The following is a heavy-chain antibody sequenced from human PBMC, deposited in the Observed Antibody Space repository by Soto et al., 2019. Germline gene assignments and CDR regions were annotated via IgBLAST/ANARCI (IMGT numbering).Heavy chain of an antibody. CDR3: ARDGSWYYYYGMDV. V-gene: IGHV3-33*01. D-gene: IGHD5-12*01. CDR1: GFTFSSYG. Sequence: GSLRLSCAASGFTFSSYGMHWVRQAPGKGLEWVAVIWYDGSNKYYADSVKGRFTISRDNSKNTLYLQMNSLRAEDTAVYYCARDGSWYYYYGMDVWGQGTTVTVSS. CDR2: IWYDGSNK. J-gene: IGHJ6*02.